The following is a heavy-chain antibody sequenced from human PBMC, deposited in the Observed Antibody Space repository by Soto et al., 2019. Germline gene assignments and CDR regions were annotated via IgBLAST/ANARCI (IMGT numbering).Heavy chain of an antibody. J-gene: IGHJ4*02. CDR2: IDGSGGDI. D-gene: IGHD5-12*01. CDR3: AKVVVATAYVETSPFDR. CDR1: GYTFRSYA. Sequence: EVQLLESGGDLVQPGGSLTLSCAASGYTFRSYAMGWVRQAPGTGLEWVSVIDGSGGDISLADSVKGRFPISRDKSKSTLVLQMSRLRAEDTGRYYWAKVVVATAYVETSPFDRWGQRSLVSVSS. V-gene: IGHV3-23*01.